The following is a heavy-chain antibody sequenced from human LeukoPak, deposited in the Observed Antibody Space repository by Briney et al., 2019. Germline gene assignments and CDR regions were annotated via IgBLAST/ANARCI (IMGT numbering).Heavy chain of an antibody. CDR1: GFTFSSYA. V-gene: IGHV3-23*01. D-gene: IGHD5-12*01. CDR3: AKDGAWLRFDD. J-gene: IGHJ4*02. Sequence: GGSLRLSCAASGFTFSSYAMSWVRQAPGKGLEWVSAISGSGGSTYYADSVKGRFTISRDDSKNTLYLQMNNLRAEDTAVYYCAKDGAWLRFDDWGQGILVTVSS. CDR2: ISGSGGST.